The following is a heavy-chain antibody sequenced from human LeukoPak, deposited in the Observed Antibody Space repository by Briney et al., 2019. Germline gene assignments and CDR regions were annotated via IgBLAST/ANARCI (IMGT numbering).Heavy chain of an antibody. Sequence: ASVKVSCKASGYTFTSYDINWVRQATGQGLEWMGWMNPNSGNTGYAQKFQGRVNITRNTSISTAYMELSSLRSEDTAVYYCAWRSTSFFYYYGMDVWGQGTTVTVSS. V-gene: IGHV1-8*01. CDR3: AWRSTSFFYYYGMDV. D-gene: IGHD2-2*01. CDR2: MNPNSGNT. CDR1: GYTFTSYD. J-gene: IGHJ6*02.